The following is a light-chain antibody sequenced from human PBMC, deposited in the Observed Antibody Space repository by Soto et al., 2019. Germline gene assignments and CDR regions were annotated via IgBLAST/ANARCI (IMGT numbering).Light chain of an antibody. CDR3: AAWDDSLSAL. Sequence: QSVLTQPPSASGTPGQRVTISCSGSSSNIGSNYVYWYQQLPGTAPKLLIYRNNQWPSGVPDRFSGSKSGTSASLAISGLRSEDEADYYCAAWDDSLSALFGTGTKVTVL. CDR2: RNN. V-gene: IGLV1-47*01. CDR1: SSNIGSNY. J-gene: IGLJ1*01.